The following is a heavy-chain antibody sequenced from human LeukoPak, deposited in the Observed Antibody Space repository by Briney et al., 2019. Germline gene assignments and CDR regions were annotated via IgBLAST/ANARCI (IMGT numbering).Heavy chain of an antibody. CDR1: GFTFSSYG. J-gene: IGHJ4*02. CDR2: IRYDGSNK. V-gene: IGHV3-30*02. Sequence: DPGGSLRLSCAASGFTFSSYGMHWVRQAPGKGLEWVAFIRYDGSNKYYADSVKGRFTISRDNSKNTLYLQMNSLRAEDTAVYYCAKDIVGDMYYFDYWGQGTLVTVSP. D-gene: IGHD1-26*01. CDR3: AKDIVGDMYYFDY.